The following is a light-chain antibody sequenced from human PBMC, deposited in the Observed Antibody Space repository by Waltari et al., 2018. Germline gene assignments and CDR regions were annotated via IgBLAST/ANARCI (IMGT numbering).Light chain of an antibody. V-gene: IGLV2-11*01. J-gene: IGLJ2*01. Sequence: QSALPQPRSVSGSPGQSVTISCTGTHRDVGGYNYVPWYHQHPGNAPKLMIYDVSKRPSGVPDRFSGSKSGNTASLTISGLQAEDEADYYCCSYAGSYTLVFGGGTKLTVL. CDR2: DVS. CDR3: CSYAGSYTLV. CDR1: HRDVGGYNY.